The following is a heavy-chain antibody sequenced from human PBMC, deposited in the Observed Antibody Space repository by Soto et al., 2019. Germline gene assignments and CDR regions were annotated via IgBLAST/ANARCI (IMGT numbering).Heavy chain of an antibody. CDR2: INSDGSST. D-gene: IGHD1-26*01. CDR3: ATRSNKWELLPFDY. J-gene: IGHJ4*02. CDR1: GFTFSSYW. V-gene: IGHV3-74*01. Sequence: GGSLSLSCAASGFTFSSYWMHWVRQAPGKGLVWVSRINSDGSSTSYADSVKGRFTISRDNAKNTLYLQMNSLRAEDTAVYYCATRSNKWELLPFDYWGQGTLVTVSS.